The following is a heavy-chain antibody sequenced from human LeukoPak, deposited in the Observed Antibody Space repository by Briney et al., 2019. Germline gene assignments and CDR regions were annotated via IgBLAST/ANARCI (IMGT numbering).Heavy chain of an antibody. V-gene: IGHV3-66*02. D-gene: IGHD1-26*01. CDR2: IYSGGNT. J-gene: IGHJ3*02. CDR3: ASGGSYLDDAFDI. CDR1: GFTVSSNY. Sequence: GGSLRLSCAASGFTVSSNYMTWVRQAPGKGLEWVSVIYSGGNTYYADSVKGRFTISRDKSKNTLYLQMNSLRAADTAVYYCASGGSYLDDAFDIWGQRTMVTVSS.